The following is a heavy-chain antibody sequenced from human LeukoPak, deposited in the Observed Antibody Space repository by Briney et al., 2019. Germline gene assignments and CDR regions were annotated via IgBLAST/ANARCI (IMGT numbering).Heavy chain of an antibody. J-gene: IGHJ6*02. CDR3: ARGAGSNYYDSSGSYYYYYGMDV. CDR1: GYTFSSYA. V-gene: IGHV1-69*04. D-gene: IGHD3-22*01. CDR2: IIPILGIA. Sequence: SVKVSCKASGYTFSSYAISWVRQAPGQGLEWMGRIIPILGIANYAQKFQGRVTITADKSTSTAYMELSSLRSEDTAVYYCARGAGSNYYDSSGSYYYYYGMDVWGQGTTVTVSS.